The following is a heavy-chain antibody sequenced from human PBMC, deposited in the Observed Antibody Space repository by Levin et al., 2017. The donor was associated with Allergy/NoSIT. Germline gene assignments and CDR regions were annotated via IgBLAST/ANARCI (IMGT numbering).Heavy chain of an antibody. J-gene: IGHJ6*03. V-gene: IGHV3-33*01. D-gene: IGHD6-13*01. CDR3: SRGAAVGTYHSYYYMDG. Sequence: GGSLRLSCAASGFTFSSFGIHWVRQAPGKGLEWVALIWYDGSNKYYADSVKGRFTISRDNPKNTLYLQVHSLRAEDTAVYYCSRGAAVGTYHSYYYMDGRGKGTTVTV. CDR1: GFTFSSFG. CDR2: IWYDGSNK.